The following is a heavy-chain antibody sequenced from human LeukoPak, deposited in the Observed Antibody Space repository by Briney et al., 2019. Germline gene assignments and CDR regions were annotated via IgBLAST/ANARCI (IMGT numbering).Heavy chain of an antibody. CDR2: INPNSGGT. CDR1: GYTFTGYY. J-gene: IGHJ5*02. D-gene: IGHD3-16*01. V-gene: IGHV1-2*02. CDR3: ARGTYDGRGKWFDP. Sequence: ASVKVSCKASGYTFTGYYIHWVRQAPGQGLEWMGWINPNSGGTNYAQNFQDRVTMTRDTSISTVYMELSRLRSDDTAVYYCARGTYDGRGKWFDPWGQGTLVTVSS.